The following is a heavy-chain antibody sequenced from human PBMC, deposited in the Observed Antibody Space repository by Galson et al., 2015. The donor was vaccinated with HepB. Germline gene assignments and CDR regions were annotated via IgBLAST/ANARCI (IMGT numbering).Heavy chain of an antibody. CDR1: GFSLSTSGMS. D-gene: IGHD3-10*01. Sequence: PALVKPTQTLTLTCTFSGFSLSTSGMSVSWIRQPPGKALEWLARIDWDGDEYYSTSLRTRLTISKDTSRNQVVLTMTNMDPVGTATYHCARTGGSGRYYFDSWGQGTLVTVSS. CDR2: IDWDGDE. CDR3: ARTGGSGRYYFDS. J-gene: IGHJ4*02. V-gene: IGHV2-70*11.